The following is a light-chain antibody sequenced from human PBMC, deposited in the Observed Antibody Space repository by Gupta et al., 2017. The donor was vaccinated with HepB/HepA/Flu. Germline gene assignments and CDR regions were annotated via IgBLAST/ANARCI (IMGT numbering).Light chain of an antibody. J-gene: IGKJ2*04. Sequence: EIVLTQSPATLSFAPVERATLSCRASQSVTGYLAWYQQKPGQAPRLLIYDESIRATGIPARFSGSGYGTDFTLTISSLEPEDFAVYYCQQRSSWPPMCSFGQGTKLEIK. V-gene: IGKV3-11*01. CDR3: QQRSSWPPMCS. CDR1: QSVTGY. CDR2: DES.